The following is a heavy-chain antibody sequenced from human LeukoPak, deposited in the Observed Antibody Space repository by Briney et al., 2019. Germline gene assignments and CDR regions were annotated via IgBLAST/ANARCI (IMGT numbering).Heavy chain of an antibody. CDR1: GFTFGDYA. CDR2: IRSKAYGGTT. D-gene: IGHD1-26*01. Sequence: GGSLRLSCTASGFTFGDYAMSWVRQAPGKGLEWVGFIRSKAYGGTTEYAASVKGRFTISRDDSKSIAYLQMNSLKTEDTAVYYCTRVRLLGSGSYGQYYFDYWGQGTLVTVSS. V-gene: IGHV3-49*04. CDR3: TRVRLLGSGSYGQYYFDY. J-gene: IGHJ4*02.